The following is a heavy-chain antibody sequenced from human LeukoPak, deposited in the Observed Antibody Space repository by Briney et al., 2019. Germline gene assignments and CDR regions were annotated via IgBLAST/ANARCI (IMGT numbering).Heavy chain of an antibody. CDR2: ISSTGYT. D-gene: IGHD6-19*01. J-gene: IGHJ6*04. CDR1: GFTFTIYA. V-gene: IGHV3-23*05. Sequence: PGGSLRLSCAASGFTFTIYAMSWVRQAPGKGLEWVAAISSTGYTDNADSLKGRFSISRDNSKDTLYLQMNSLRVDDTAIYYCARRTAGAKDLWGKGTTVTVSP. CDR3: ARRTAGAKDL.